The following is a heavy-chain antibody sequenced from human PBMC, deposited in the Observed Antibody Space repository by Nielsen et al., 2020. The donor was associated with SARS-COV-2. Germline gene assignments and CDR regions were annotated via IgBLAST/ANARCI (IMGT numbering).Heavy chain of an antibody. Sequence: SETLSLTCTVSGGAISSYYWTWIRQPPEKGLEWIAYIYDSGSTNYNPSLQRRVTISSDTSKNQFSLKLSSVTAADTALYYCARGRWEEYFDYWGQGTLVSVSS. J-gene: IGHJ4*02. CDR1: GGAISSYY. CDR2: IYDSGST. CDR3: ARGRWEEYFDY. D-gene: IGHD1-26*01. V-gene: IGHV4-59*13.